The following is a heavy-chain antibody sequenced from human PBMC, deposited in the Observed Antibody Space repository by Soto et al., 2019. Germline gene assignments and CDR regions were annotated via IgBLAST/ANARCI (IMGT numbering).Heavy chain of an antibody. V-gene: IGHV3-7*01. J-gene: IGHJ4*02. D-gene: IGHD3-22*01. Sequence: GESLKISCAASGFTFSSYWMSWVRQAPGKGLEWVANIKQDGSEKYYVDSVKGRFTISRDNAKNSLYLQMNSLRAEDTAVYYCARDLLYYYDSSGYSLFDYWGQGTLVTVSS. CDR2: IKQDGSEK. CDR1: GFTFSSYW. CDR3: ARDLLYYYDSSGYSLFDY.